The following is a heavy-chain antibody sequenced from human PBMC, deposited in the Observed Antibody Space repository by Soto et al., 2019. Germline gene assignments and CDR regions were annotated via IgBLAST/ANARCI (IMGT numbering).Heavy chain of an antibody. CDR1: GLTFSYAW. CDR2: IKSKTNGGTT. CDR3: TTDYDILTIRWNAFEI. J-gene: IGHJ3*02. Sequence: EVQLVESGGGLVKPGGSLRLSCAASGLTFSYAWMTWVRQAPGKGLEWVGRIKSKTNGGTTDYAAPVKGRFTISRDDSKNTLYLELNSLKTEDTAVYYCTTDYDILTIRWNAFEIWGQGTRVTVSS. D-gene: IGHD3-9*01. V-gene: IGHV3-15*07.